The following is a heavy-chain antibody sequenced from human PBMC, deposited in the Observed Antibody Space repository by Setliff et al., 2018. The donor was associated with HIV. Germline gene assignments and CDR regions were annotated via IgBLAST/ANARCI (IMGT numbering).Heavy chain of an antibody. J-gene: IGHJ5*02. CDR1: GGTFSSYA. CDR2: IIPIFGTA. D-gene: IGHD3-10*01. V-gene: IGHV1-69*13. CDR3: ARGLRRITMVRGVRGFDP. Sequence: ASVKVSCKASGGTFSSYAISWVRQAPGQGLEWMGGIIPIFGTANYAQKFQGRVTITADESTSTAYMELSSLRSEDTAVYYCARGLRRITMVRGVRGFDPWGQGTLVTVSS.